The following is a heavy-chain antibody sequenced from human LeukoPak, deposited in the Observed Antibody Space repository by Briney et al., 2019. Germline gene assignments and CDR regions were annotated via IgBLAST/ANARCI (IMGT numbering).Heavy chain of an antibody. Sequence: ASVKVSCEASGYIFTSFYMHWVGQAPGQGLEWMEVMNPSGGNTGYPQKFQGRVTMTRDTSTSKVDMELSSLRSEHTAVYYCAREVGIRGHFDYWGRGTPVTVSS. V-gene: IGHV1-46*01. D-gene: IGHD1-26*01. CDR2: MNPSGGNT. J-gene: IGHJ4*02. CDR3: AREVGIRGHFDY. CDR1: GYIFTSFY.